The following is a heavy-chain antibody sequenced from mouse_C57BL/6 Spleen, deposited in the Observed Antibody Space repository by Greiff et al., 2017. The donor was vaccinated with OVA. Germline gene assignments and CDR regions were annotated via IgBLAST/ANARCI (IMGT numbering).Heavy chain of an antibody. Sequence: QVQLQQPGAELVKPGASVKVSCKASGYTFTSYWMHWVKQRPGQGLEWIGRIHPSDSDTNYNQKFKGKATLTVDKSSSTAYMQLSSLTSEDSAVYYCAIEGFYYDYDGYAMDYWGQGTSVTVSS. D-gene: IGHD2-4*01. V-gene: IGHV1-74*01. CDR3: AIEGFYYDYDGYAMDY. CDR2: IHPSDSDT. CDR1: GYTFTSYW. J-gene: IGHJ4*01.